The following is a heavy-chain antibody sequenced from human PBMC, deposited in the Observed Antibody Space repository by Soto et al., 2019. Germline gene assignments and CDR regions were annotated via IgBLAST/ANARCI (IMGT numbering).Heavy chain of an antibody. Sequence: WGSLRLSCAAAGFAFSTYAMTWVRQAPGKGLEWVAVMSGSGGSSYYAASVKGRFNISRDNSKNTLFLQMTGLRAEDTAVYYCAKVTERAAAGRYEYYKYGMDVWGQGTTVTVSS. CDR3: AKVTERAAAGRYEYYKYGMDV. CDR1: GFAFSTYA. V-gene: IGHV3-23*01. J-gene: IGHJ6*02. CDR2: MSGSGGSS. D-gene: IGHD6-13*01.